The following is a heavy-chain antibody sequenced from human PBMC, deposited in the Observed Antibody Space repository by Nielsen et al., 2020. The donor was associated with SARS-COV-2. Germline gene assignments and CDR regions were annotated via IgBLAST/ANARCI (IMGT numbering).Heavy chain of an antibody. CDR2: INPNSGGT. CDR1: GYTFTGYY. V-gene: IGHV1-2*02. Sequence: ASVKVSCKASGYTFTGYYMHWVRQAPGQGLEWMGWINPNSGGTNYAQKFQGRVTMTRDTSISTAYMELSRLRSEDTAVYYCATPTCTSCYTDELSARAFYYYYGMDVWGQGTTVTVSS. CDR3: ATPTCTSCYTDELSARAFYYYYGMDV. D-gene: IGHD2-2*02. J-gene: IGHJ6*02.